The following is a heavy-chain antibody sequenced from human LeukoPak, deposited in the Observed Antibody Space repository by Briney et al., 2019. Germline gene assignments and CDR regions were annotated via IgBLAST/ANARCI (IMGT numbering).Heavy chain of an antibody. J-gene: IGHJ4*02. D-gene: IGHD3-22*01. CDR2: ISGSGGST. CDR3: AKDRRHDSSSYYTYYFDY. V-gene: IGHV3-23*01. CDR1: GFTFSSYA. Sequence: GGSLRLSCAASGFTFSSYAMSWVRQAPGKGLEWVSAISGSGGSTYYADSVEGRFTISRDNSKNTLYLQMNSLRAEDTAVYYCAKDRRHDSSSYYTYYFDYWGQGTLVTVSS.